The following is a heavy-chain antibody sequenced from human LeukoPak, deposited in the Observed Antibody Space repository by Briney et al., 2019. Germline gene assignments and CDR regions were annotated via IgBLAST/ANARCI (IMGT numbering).Heavy chain of an antibody. J-gene: IGHJ6*02. Sequence: SETLSLTCAVYGGSFSGNYWSWIRQSPGKGLEWIGEINHSGTTNYSPSLKSRVTISLDTSKKQFSLKLSSVTAADTAVYYCARGVVAVTALYYYYYYGLDVWGRGTPVTVSS. CDR3: ARGVVAVTALYYYYYYGLDV. CDR2: INHSGTT. CDR1: GGSFSGNY. D-gene: IGHD2-21*02. V-gene: IGHV4-34*01.